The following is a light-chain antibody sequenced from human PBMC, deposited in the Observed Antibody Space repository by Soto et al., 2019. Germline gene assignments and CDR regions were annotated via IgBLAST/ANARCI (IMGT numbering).Light chain of an antibody. CDR1: SSDVGAYDY. CDR2: EVT. CDR3: SSYSTTSSPHVL. J-gene: IGLJ2*01. Sequence: QSALTQPASVSGSPGQSITISCTGTSSDVGAYDYLSWYQQHPGKAPQLIIYEVTSRPSGVSNRFSGSKSGNTASLTISGLQAEDEGDYYCSSYSTTSSPHVLFGGGTKLTVL. V-gene: IGLV2-14*01.